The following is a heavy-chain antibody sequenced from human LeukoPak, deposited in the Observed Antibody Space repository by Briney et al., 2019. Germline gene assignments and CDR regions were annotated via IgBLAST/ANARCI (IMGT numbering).Heavy chain of an antibody. CDR1: GFTFTSSA. D-gene: IGHD4-17*01. CDR2: IVVGSGNT. CDR3: AAGRPDYYGDVSAFDI. Sequence: ASVKVSCKASGFTFTSSAMQWVRQARGQRLEWIGWIVVGSGNTNYAQKFQERVTITRDMSTSTAYMELSSLRSEDTAVYYCAAGRPDYYGDVSAFDIWGQGTMVTVSS. J-gene: IGHJ3*02. V-gene: IGHV1-58*02.